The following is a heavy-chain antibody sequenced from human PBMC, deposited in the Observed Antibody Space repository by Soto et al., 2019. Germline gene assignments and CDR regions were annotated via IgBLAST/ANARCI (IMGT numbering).Heavy chain of an antibody. J-gene: IGHJ4*02. CDR2: ISSTGKNI. Sequence: QVRLVESGGYLVKPGESLRLSCVASGFTFIDYYMNWVRQAPGKGLEWISYISSTGKNIYYSDSVKGRFIVSRDNAKNSLFLQMNSLTADDTAVYYCGRSHGAGSYWGQGTRVTVSS. D-gene: IGHD4-17*01. V-gene: IGHV3-11*01. CDR3: GRSHGAGSY. CDR1: GFTFIDYY.